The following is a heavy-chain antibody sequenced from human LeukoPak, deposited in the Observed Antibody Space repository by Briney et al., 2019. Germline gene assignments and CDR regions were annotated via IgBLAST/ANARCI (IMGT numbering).Heavy chain of an antibody. V-gene: IGHV4-59*08. D-gene: IGHD6-13*01. CDR2: TYYSWRP. CDR3: ARRESSGIAAY. CDR1: GGSISSHY. J-gene: IGHJ4*02. Sequence: SETLALTCTVSGGSISSHYWSWIRHPPGKGLEGIGYTYYSWRPNYNPALKSRGTISVDTSKNQFSLKLSSVTAADTAVYYCARRESSGIAAYWGQGTLVTVSS.